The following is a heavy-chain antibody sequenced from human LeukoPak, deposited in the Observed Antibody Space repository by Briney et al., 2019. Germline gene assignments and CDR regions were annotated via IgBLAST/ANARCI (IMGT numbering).Heavy chain of an antibody. CDR3: ARDYSPRNYYAPQVRFDP. V-gene: IGHV4-39*07. CDR1: GGSISSSSYY. J-gene: IGHJ5*02. CDR2: VYYSGST. D-gene: IGHD3-10*01. Sequence: SETLSLTCTVSGGSISSSSYYWGWIRQPPGKGLEWIGSVYYSGSTYYNPSLKSRVTISVDTSKNQFYLKLSSVTAADTAVYYCARDYSPRNYYAPQVRFDPWGQGTLVTVSS.